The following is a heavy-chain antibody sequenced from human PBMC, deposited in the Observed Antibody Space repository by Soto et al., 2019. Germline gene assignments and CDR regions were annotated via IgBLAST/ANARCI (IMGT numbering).Heavy chain of an antibody. J-gene: IGHJ4*02. V-gene: IGHV4-59*01. CDR3: ARDAHSGSYVDY. Sequence: SETLSLTCTVSGGSISSYYWSWIRQPPGKGLEWIGYIYYSGSTNYNPSRKSRVTISVDTSKNQFSLKLSSVTAADTAVYYCARDAHSGSYVDYWGQGTLVTVSS. CDR1: GGSISSYY. CDR2: IYYSGST. D-gene: IGHD1-26*01.